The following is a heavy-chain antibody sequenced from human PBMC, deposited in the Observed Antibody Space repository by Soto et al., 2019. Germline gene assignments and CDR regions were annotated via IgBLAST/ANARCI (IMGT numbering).Heavy chain of an antibody. V-gene: IGHV3-15*07. CDR2: IKSKVDGETI. Sequence: ELQLVESGGGLVKPGGSLRLSCAASGFTFSNAWMNWVRQAPGKGLEWVGRIKSKVDGETIDYAAPVEGRFTISRDDSKNTVYLQMNSLKTEDTGVYYCSSGGYFFGYWGQGTLVTVSS. D-gene: IGHD1-1*01. J-gene: IGHJ4*02. CDR1: GFTFSNAW. CDR3: SSGGYFFGY.